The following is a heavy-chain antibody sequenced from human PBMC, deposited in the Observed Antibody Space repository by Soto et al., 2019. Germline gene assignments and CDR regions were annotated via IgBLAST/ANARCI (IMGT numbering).Heavy chain of an antibody. V-gene: IGHV1-69*13. CDR3: ARLVVPAAMHSGITPYYYCYGMDV. CDR1: GGTFSSYA. D-gene: IGHD2-2*01. J-gene: IGHJ6*02. CDR2: IIPIFGTA. Sequence: SVKVSCKASGGTFSSYAISWVRQAPGQGLEWMGGIIPIFGTANYAQKFQGRVTITADESTSTAYMELSSLRSEDTAVYYCARLVVPAAMHSGITPYYYCYGMDVWGQGTTVTVS.